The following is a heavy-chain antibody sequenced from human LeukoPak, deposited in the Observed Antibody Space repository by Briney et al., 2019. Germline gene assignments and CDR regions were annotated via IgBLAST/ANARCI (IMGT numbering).Heavy chain of an antibody. CDR1: GYTFTGYY. D-gene: IGHD2-15*01. CDR2: INPNTNGT. CDR3: GRGTIAVVAADLRTDQ. Sequence: ASVKVSCKASGYTFTGYYMHWVRQAPGQGLEWMGWINPNTNGTNYAQKFQGRVTMTRDTSISTAYMELSSLTFDDTAVYYCGRGTIAVVAADLRTDQWGQGTLVIVSS. J-gene: IGHJ4*02. V-gene: IGHV1-2*02.